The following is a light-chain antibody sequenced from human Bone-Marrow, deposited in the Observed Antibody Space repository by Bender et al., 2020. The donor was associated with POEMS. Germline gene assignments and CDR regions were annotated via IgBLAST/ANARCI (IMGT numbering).Light chain of an antibody. J-gene: IGLJ3*02. CDR2: EGV. CDR1: SSDVATYDL. Sequence: QAALTQPASVSGSPGQSITISCTATSSDVATYDLVSWYQQRPGRAPKVLIYEGVKQPSGVSDRFSGSKSGNVASPTILGLQAEDEADYYCSSYAGSKEEVVFGGGTKLTVL. V-gene: IGLV2-14*02. CDR3: SSYAGSKEEVV.